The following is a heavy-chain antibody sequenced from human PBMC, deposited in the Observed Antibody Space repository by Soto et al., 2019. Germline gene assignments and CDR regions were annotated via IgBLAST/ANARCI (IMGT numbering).Heavy chain of an antibody. CDR2: IDNDGSST. CDR1: GFTFRSNW. Sequence: VQLVESGGGLVQPGGSLRLSCAASGFTFRSNWMHWVRQAPGKGLVWVSRIDNDGSSTNYGDSVKGRFTISRDNAKNTLYLQMNSLRVEDTAVYYCARGGCTSTSCLDYWGQGTLVTVSS. D-gene: IGHD2-2*01. CDR3: ARGGCTSTSCLDY. V-gene: IGHV3-74*01. J-gene: IGHJ4*02.